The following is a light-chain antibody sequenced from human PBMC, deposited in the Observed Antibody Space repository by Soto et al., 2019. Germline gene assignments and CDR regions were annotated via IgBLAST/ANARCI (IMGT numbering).Light chain of an antibody. CDR1: QNINSN. J-gene: IGKJ4*01. Sequence: EIVLTQSPATLSLSPGEGATLSCRASQNINSNLAWYQQKPGQAPRLLIHGASTRATGIPARFSGSGSGTEFSLTISSLQSEDFAVYYCQQSDTWPLTFGGGTKVEIK. CDR2: GAS. V-gene: IGKV3-15*01. CDR3: QQSDTWPLT.